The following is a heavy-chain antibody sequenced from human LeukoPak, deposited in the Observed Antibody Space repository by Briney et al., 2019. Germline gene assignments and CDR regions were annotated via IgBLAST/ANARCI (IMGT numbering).Heavy chain of an antibody. V-gene: IGHV3-74*03. CDR3: VKGSHKLDIQTTHYYYGLDV. J-gene: IGHJ6*02. CDR1: GFTLSDHW. CDR2: IESDASRT. D-gene: IGHD4-17*01. Sequence: PGGSLRLSCVASGFTLSDHWIFSVRQGPGRGLAHVSRIESDASRTTYADSVKGRFTISRDDAKNTMYLQMNSLRGEDTAVYYCVKGSHKLDIQTTHYYYGLDVWGQGTTVAVSS.